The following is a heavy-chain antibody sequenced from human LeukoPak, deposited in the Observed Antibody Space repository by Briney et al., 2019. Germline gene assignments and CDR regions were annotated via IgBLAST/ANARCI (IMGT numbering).Heavy chain of an antibody. D-gene: IGHD6-6*01. CDR3: ARHFAYSSSSYFDY. CDR1: GGSLSSYY. CDR2: IYYRGRT. Sequence: SETLSLTCTVSGGSLSSYYWSWIRQPPGKGLEWIGYIYYRGRTKYNPSLQSRVTISVDTSRNQFSLRLSSVTAADTAVYYCARHFAYSSSSYFDYWGQGSLVTVSS. J-gene: IGHJ4*02. V-gene: IGHV4-59*08.